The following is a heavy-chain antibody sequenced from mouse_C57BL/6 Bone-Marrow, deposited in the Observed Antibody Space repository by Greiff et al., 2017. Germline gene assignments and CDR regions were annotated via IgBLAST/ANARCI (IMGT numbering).Heavy chain of an antibody. V-gene: IGHV1-72*01. CDR2: IDPNSGGT. J-gene: IGHJ1*03. D-gene: IGHD2-1*01. CDR3: AHGNYFYWYFAV. Sequence: QVRLQQPGAELVKPGASVKLSCKASGYTFTSYWMHWVKQRPGRGLEWIGRIDPNSGGTKYNEKFKSKATLTVDKHASTAYMQLSSLTSEDSAVYYCAHGNYFYWYFAVWGTGTTVTVSS. CDR1: GYTFTSYW.